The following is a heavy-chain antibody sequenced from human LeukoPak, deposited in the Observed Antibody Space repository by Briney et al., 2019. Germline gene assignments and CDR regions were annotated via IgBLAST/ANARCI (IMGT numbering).Heavy chain of an antibody. D-gene: IGHD1-26*01. J-gene: IGHJ4*02. CDR3: AKDVGKWESLHFFDY. Sequence: PGGSLRLACLTCGFTLSTNAMSWVRQAPGKGLEWISGISGSGASTYYADSVKSRFTISRDDSRNTLYLQMNSLRGDDTAVYYCAKDVGKWESLHFFDYWGQGTLVTVSS. CDR1: GFTLSTNA. CDR2: ISGSGAST. V-gene: IGHV3-23*01.